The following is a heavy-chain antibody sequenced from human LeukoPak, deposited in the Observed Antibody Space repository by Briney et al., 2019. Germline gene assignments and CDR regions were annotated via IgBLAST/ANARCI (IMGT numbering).Heavy chain of an antibody. V-gene: IGHV7-4-1*02. CDR2: INTNTGNP. CDR3: ARRAGWYGLNYYYGMDV. CDR1: GYTFTSYA. J-gene: IGHJ6*02. D-gene: IGHD6-19*01. Sequence: ASVKVSCKASGYTFTSYAMNWVRQAPGQGLEWMGWINTNTGNPTYAQGFTGRFVFSLDTSVSTAYLQISSLKAEDTAVYYCARRAGWYGLNYYYGMDVWGQGTTVTVSS.